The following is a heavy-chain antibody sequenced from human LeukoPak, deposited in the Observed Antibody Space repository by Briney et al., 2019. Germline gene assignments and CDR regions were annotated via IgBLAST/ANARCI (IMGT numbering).Heavy chain of an antibody. J-gene: IGHJ4*02. CDR2: IYPGDSDI. V-gene: IGHV5-51*01. CDR3: ARHFGSYGPLDY. Sequence: GESLKISCKGSGYSFTDYWIGWVRQMPGKGLEWMGIIYPGDSDIRYSPSFQGQVTISADKSINTAFLQWSSLKASDTAMYYCARHFGSYGPLDYWGQGTLVTVSS. CDR1: GYSFTDYW. D-gene: IGHD5-18*01.